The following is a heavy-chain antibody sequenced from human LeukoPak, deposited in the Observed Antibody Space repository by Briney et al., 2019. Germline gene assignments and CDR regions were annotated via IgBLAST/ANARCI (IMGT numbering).Heavy chain of an antibody. CDR1: GFTFSSYA. V-gene: IGHV3-30-3*01. Sequence: GRSLRLSCAASGFTFSSYAMHWVRQAPGKGLEWVAVISYDGSNKYYADSVKGRFTISRDNSKNTLYLQMNSLRAEDTAVYYCARDDGYNGSYYQGFDYWGQGTLVTVSS. CDR3: ARDDGYNGSYYQGFDY. J-gene: IGHJ4*02. D-gene: IGHD1-26*01. CDR2: ISYDGSNK.